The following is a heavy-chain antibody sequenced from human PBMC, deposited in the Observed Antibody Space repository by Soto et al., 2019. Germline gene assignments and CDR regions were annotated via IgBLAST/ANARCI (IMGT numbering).Heavy chain of an antibody. V-gene: IGHV1-69*13. D-gene: IGHD4-17*01. J-gene: IGHJ6*02. CDR2: IIPIFGTA. CDR1: GGTFSSYA. CDR3: ASFGTTVTTLSYYYYGMDV. Sequence: SVKVSCKAFGGTFSSYAISWVRQAPGQGLEWMGGIIPIFGTANYAQKFQGRVTITADESTSTAYMELSSLRSEDTAVYYCASFGTTVTTLSYYYYGMDVWGQGTTVTVS.